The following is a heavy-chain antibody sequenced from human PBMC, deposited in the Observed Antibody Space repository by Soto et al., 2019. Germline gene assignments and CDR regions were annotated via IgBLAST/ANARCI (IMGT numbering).Heavy chain of an antibody. CDR2: ISSSSSYT. CDR1: GFTFSDYY. D-gene: IGHD3-9*01. V-gene: IGHV3-11*03. J-gene: IGHJ4*02. Sequence: PGGSLRLSCAASGFTFSDYYMSWIRQAPGKGLEWVSYISSSSSYTNYADSVKGRFTISRDNAKNSLYLQMNSLRAEDTAVYYCARIGYYDILTGYYNVPSALGPLDYWGQGTLVTVSS. CDR3: ARIGYYDILTGYYNVPSALGPLDY.